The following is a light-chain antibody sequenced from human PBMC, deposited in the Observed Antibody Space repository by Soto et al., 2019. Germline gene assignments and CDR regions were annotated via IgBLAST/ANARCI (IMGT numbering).Light chain of an antibody. CDR1: QDISNY. CDR2: DAS. J-gene: IGKJ5*01. Sequence: DIQMTQSPSSLSASVGDRVTITCQASQDISNYLKWYQQKPGKAPTLLIYDASNLETGVPSRFSGSGSGTDFTFTISSLQPEDIATYYCQQYDNLLITFGQGTRLEIK. CDR3: QQYDNLLIT. V-gene: IGKV1-33*01.